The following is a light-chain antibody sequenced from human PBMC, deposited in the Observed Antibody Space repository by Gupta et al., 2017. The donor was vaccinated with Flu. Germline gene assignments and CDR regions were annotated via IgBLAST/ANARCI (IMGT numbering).Light chain of an antibody. J-gene: IGKJ2*01. V-gene: IGKV1-5*03. Sequence: DIQLTQSPSILPASVGDRVTITCRASQTISRWLAWYQLKPGKTPNLLIYKVSILENGVPSRFSGSGYGTEFTLTISSREPDDFASYYCQQYNNYASYTFGQGTKMEIK. CDR3: QQYNNYASYT. CDR2: KVS. CDR1: QTISRW.